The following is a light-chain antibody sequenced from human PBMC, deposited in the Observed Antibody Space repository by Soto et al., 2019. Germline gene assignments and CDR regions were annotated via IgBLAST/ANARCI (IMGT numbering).Light chain of an antibody. CDR2: DVT. V-gene: IGLV2-14*01. Sequence: QSALIQPASVSGSPGQSITISCTGTSSDVGGYNFVSWYQRHPGKAPKPMIYDVTNRPSGVSNRFSGSKSGNTASLTISGLQAEDEADYYCCSYTTSNTLVFGGGTKLTVL. CDR3: CSYTTSNTLV. J-gene: IGLJ2*01. CDR1: SSDVGGYNF.